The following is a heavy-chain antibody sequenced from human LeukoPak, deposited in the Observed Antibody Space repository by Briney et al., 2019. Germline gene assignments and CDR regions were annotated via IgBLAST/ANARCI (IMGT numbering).Heavy chain of an antibody. D-gene: IGHD4-11*01. CDR2: ISGSGFTI. V-gene: IGHV3-48*01. CDR1: GFTLSNYS. J-gene: IGHJ6*03. CDR3: ARGVPKTSYYYYYMDV. Sequence: GGSLRLSCAVSGFTLSNYSMNWVRQAPGKGLEWISHISGSGFTIHYADSVKGRFTISRDNAKNSLYLQMNSLRAEDTAVYYCARGVPKTSYYYYYMDVWGKGTTVTVSS.